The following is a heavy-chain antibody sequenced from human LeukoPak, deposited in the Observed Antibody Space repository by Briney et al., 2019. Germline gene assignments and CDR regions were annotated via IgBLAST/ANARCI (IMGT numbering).Heavy chain of an antibody. D-gene: IGHD3-16*01. CDR1: GGSISSGGYY. Sequence: SETLSLTCTVSGGSISSGGYYWSWIRQHPGKGLEWIGYIYYSGSTYYNPSLKSRVTISVDTSKNQFSLKLSSVTAADTAVYYCARKRYDGGGGGGYYFDYWGQGTLVTVSS. CDR2: IYYSGST. CDR3: ARKRYDGGGGGGYYFDY. J-gene: IGHJ4*02. V-gene: IGHV4-31*03.